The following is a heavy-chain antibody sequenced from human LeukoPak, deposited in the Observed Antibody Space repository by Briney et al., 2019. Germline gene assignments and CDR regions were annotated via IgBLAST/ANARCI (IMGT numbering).Heavy chain of an antibody. CDR1: GYTFTGYY. Sequence: ASVKVSCKASGYTFTGYYLHWVRQAPGQGLEWMGWITPNSGDTDYALKFQGRVTMTRDTSISTAYMELTGLRSDDTAVYYCARSSIGLGFFDWGQGTLVTVSS. J-gene: IGHJ4*02. D-gene: IGHD7-27*01. CDR2: ITPNSGDT. CDR3: ARSSIGLGFFD. V-gene: IGHV1-2*02.